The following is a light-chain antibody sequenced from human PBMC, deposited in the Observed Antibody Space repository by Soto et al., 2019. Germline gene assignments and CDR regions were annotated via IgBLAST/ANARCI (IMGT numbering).Light chain of an antibody. Sequence: AIRMTQYPSSLSASTGDRVTITCRASQGITNYLVWYQQKPGKAPKVLIHAASTLQSGVSSMFSGSGSGTDFTLTISSLQPEDFATYYGQQCYSTPYTFGKGTKLEIK. CDR2: AAS. V-gene: IGKV1-8*01. CDR3: QQCYSTPYT. J-gene: IGKJ2*01. CDR1: QGITNY.